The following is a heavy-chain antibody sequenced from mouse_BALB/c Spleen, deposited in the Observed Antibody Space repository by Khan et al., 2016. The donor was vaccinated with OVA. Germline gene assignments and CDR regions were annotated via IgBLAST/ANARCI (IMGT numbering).Heavy chain of an antibody. Sequence: DLVKPGASVNLSCNASGYTFTSYWTNGTKQRPGQGVEEGGRITPGSGSTTYNEMFKDKPTLTVDTSTNATYIQLTSLSHEDAAVYFCARSNEYGCCLDAMDYWGQGTLVTVSS. CDR3: ARSNEYGCCLDAMDY. D-gene: IGHD1-1*01. CDR1: GYTFTSYW. V-gene: IGHV1S41*01. CDR2: ITPGSGST. J-gene: IGHJ4*01.